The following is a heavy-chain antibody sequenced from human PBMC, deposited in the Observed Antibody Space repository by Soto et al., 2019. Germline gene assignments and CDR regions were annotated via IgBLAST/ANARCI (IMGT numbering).Heavy chain of an antibody. Sequence: PSETLSLTCSVSGGSVRNSGYYWSWIRQPPGKGLEWIGNIYSSGSANYNPSLYSRAIISLDTTKNQFSLSLSPLTAADTAVYYCARGGTRGSSFYWGQGTLVTVSS. V-gene: IGHV4-61*08. J-gene: IGHJ4*02. CDR3: ARGGTRGSSFY. CDR2: IYSSGSA. D-gene: IGHD6-13*01. CDR1: GGSVRNSGYY.